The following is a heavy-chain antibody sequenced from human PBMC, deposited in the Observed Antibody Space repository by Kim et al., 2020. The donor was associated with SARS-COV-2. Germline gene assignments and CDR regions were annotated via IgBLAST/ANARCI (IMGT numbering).Heavy chain of an antibody. CDR1: GFTFGDYA. Sequence: GGSLRLSCTTSGFTFGDYAMNWFRQAPGKGLEWVGFIRSKAYGETTEYAASVEGRFTISRDDSKTIAYLQMNSLKTEDTAVYYCTRDYGDYDFWGQGTMVTVSS. J-gene: IGHJ3*01. D-gene: IGHD4-17*01. CDR2: IRSKAYGETT. CDR3: TRDYGDYDF. V-gene: IGHV3-49*03.